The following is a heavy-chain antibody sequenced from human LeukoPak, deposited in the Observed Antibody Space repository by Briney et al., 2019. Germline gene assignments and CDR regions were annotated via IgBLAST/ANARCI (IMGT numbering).Heavy chain of an antibody. J-gene: IGHJ3*02. V-gene: IGHV1-2*02. D-gene: IGHD3-10*01. Sequence: GASVKVSCKASGYTFTDYYIHWVRQAPGQGLEWIVWINPNSGVTNYAQKFQGRVTMTRDTSISTAYIELSRLRSDDPAVYYCARDRDPSSPYDAFDIWGQGTMVTVSS. CDR1: GYTFTDYY. CDR2: INPNSGVT. CDR3: ARDRDPSSPYDAFDI.